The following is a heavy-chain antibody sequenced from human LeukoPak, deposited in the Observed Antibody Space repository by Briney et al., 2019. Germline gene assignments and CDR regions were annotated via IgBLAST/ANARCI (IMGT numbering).Heavy chain of an antibody. Sequence: RASVKVSRKASGYTFTGYYMHWVRQAPGQGLEWMGWINPNSGGTNYAQKFQGRVTMTRDTSISTAYMELSRLRSDDTAVYYCARDLYDYVWGSYRAAPWGQGTLVTVSS. V-gene: IGHV1-2*02. CDR3: ARDLYDYVWGSYRAAP. CDR2: INPNSGGT. CDR1: GYTFTGYY. D-gene: IGHD3-16*02. J-gene: IGHJ5*02.